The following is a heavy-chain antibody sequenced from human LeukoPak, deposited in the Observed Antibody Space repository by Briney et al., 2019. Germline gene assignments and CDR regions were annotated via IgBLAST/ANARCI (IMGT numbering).Heavy chain of an antibody. CDR1: GFTFSSYG. CDR3: ARVFDYSFDY. CDR2: IKQDGSEK. J-gene: IGHJ4*02. V-gene: IGHV3-7*01. Sequence: GGTLRLSCAASGFTFSSYGVSWVRQAPGKGLEWVANIKQDGSEKYYVDSVKGRFTISRDNAKNSLYLQMNSLRAEDTAVYYCARVFDYSFDYWGQGTLVTVSS. D-gene: IGHD3-10*01.